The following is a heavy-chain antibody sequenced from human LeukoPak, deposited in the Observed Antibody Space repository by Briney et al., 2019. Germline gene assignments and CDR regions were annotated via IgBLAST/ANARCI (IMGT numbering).Heavy chain of an antibody. V-gene: IGHV4-30-4*08. Sequence: SETLSLNCTVSGGSISSGDYYWSWIRQPPGKGLEWIGYIYYSGSTYYNPSLKSRVTISVDTSKNQFSLKLSSVTAADTAVYYCARIVATILGFDYWGQGTLVTVSS. J-gene: IGHJ4*02. CDR2: IYYSGST. CDR1: GGSISSGDYY. D-gene: IGHD5-12*01. CDR3: ARIVATILGFDY.